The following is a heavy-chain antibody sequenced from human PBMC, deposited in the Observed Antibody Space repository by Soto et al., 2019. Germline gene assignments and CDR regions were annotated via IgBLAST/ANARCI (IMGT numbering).Heavy chain of an antibody. CDR3: ARWRSSSWYTNWFDP. CDR1: NGSISSAIYY. D-gene: IGHD6-13*01. Sequence: SETLSLTCTVSNGSISSAIYYWGWIRQPPGKGLEWIGSIYHSGSTYYNPSLQGRVTISVDTSKNQFSLKLSSVTAADTAVYYCARWRSSSWYTNWFDPWGQGTLVTVSS. CDR2: IYHSGST. J-gene: IGHJ5*02. V-gene: IGHV4-39*01.